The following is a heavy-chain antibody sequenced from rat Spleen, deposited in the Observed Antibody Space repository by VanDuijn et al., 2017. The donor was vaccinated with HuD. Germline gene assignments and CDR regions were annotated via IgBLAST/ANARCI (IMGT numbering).Heavy chain of an antibody. D-gene: IGHD1-9*01. Sequence: EVQLVESDGGLVQPGRSLKLSCAASGFTFSNYDMAWVRQAPTKGLEWIASISITGGNTYYGDSVKGRFTISRDNAKNTQYLQMDSLRSEDTATYYCARRHYGYTDYFDYWGQGVMVTVSS. J-gene: IGHJ2*01. CDR1: GFTFSNYD. CDR2: ISITGGNT. CDR3: ARRHYGYTDYFDY. V-gene: IGHV5S13*01.